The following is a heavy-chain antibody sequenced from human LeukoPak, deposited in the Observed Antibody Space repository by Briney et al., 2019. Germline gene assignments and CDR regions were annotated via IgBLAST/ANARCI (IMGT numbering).Heavy chain of an antibody. J-gene: IGHJ4*02. Sequence: KESGPTLVKPTQTLTLTCTFSGFSLSTSGVGVGWIRQPPGKALEWLALIYWDDDKRHSPSLKSRLTITKDTSKNQVVLTMTNMDLVDTATYYCAHRRSGERYFHYWGQGTLVTVSS. CDR2: IYWDDDK. CDR1: GFSLSTSGVG. D-gene: IGHD4-17*01. CDR3: AHRRSGERYFHY. V-gene: IGHV2-5*02.